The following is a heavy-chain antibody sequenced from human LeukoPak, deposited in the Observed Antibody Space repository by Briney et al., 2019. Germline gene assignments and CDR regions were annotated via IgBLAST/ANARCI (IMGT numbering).Heavy chain of an antibody. D-gene: IGHD4-11*01. Sequence: PGGSLRLSCAASGFTFSSYGMHWVRQAPGKGLEWVAVISYDGSNKYYADSVKGRFTISRDNSKNTLYLQMNSLRAEDTAVYYCAKLWGANDYSDYWGQEPLVTVSS. CDR3: AKLWGANDYSDY. V-gene: IGHV3-30*18. CDR2: ISYDGSNK. J-gene: IGHJ4*02. CDR1: GFTFSSYG.